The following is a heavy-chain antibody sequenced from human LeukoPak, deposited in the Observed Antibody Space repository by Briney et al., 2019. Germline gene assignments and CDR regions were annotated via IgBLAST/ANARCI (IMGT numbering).Heavy chain of an antibody. J-gene: IGHJ4*02. CDR3: ARQGAFNY. CDR2: IYYSGST. Sequence: PSETLSLTCTVSGGSISSSSYYWGWLRQPPGKGLEWIGSIYYSGSTYYNPSLKSRVTISVDTPKNQFSLKLSSVTAADTAVYYCARQGAFNYWGQGTLVTVSS. V-gene: IGHV4-39*01. CDR1: GGSISSSSYY. D-gene: IGHD3-16*01.